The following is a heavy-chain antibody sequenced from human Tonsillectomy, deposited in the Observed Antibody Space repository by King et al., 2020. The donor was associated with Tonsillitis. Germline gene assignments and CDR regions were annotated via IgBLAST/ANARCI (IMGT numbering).Heavy chain of an antibody. CDR3: TVSYGDYIDY. D-gene: IGHD4-17*01. Sequence: GGGWGEPGRARGLPCTAPGLTFGDCAMNWVRQAPGKGREWVSFIRSKAFGGTTAYAASVKGRFTISRDDSKSIGYLQMNSLKTEDTAVYYCTVSYGDYIDYWGQGTLVTVSS. J-gene: IGHJ4*02. CDR2: IRSKAFGGTT. V-gene: IGHV3-49*04. CDR1: GLTFGDCA.